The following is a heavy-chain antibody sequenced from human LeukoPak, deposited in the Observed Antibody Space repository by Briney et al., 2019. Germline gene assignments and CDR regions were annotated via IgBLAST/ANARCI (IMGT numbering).Heavy chain of an antibody. CDR3: ARDGPPLYYYDSSGYHYFDP. CDR2: INPNSGGT. Sequence: ASVKVSCKASGYTFTGYYMHWVRQAPGQVLEWMGWINPNSGGTNYAQKFQGRVTMTRDTSISTAYMELSRLRSDDTAVYYCARDGPPLYYYDSSGYHYFDPWGQGTLVTVSS. CDR1: GYTFTGYY. V-gene: IGHV1-2*02. D-gene: IGHD3-22*01. J-gene: IGHJ5*02.